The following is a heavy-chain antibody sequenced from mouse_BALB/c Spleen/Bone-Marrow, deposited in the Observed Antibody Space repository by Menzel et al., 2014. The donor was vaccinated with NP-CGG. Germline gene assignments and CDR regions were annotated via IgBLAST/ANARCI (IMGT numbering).Heavy chain of an antibody. CDR2: INPSSGYT. CDR3: AREVYGSWFAY. D-gene: IGHD2-2*01. V-gene: IGHV1-4*01. J-gene: IGHJ3*01. CDR1: GYTFAYYT. Sequence: VKLMESGAELARPGASVKMSCKASGYTFAYYTVHWVKQRPGQGLEWIGYINPSSGYTNYNQKFKDKATLTTDKSSSTAYMQLSSLTPEDSAVYYCAREVYGSWFAYWGQGTLVTVSA.